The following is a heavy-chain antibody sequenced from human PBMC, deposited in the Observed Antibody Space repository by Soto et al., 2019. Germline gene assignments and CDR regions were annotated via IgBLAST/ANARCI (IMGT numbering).Heavy chain of an antibody. CDR2: MNTNTGNT. D-gene: IGHD3-3*01. CDR3: ARVVRFFGGHAGY. V-gene: IGHV1-8*01. Sequence: QVLLVQSGADVKKPGASVKVSCKTSGYTFTEFDINWVRQAPGQGREWMGWMNTNTGNTGYAQKFQGRVTMTRDPAISTAYMELRRLRSEDTAVYYCARVVRFFGGHAGYWGQGTLVTVSS. CDR1: GYTFTEFD. J-gene: IGHJ4*02.